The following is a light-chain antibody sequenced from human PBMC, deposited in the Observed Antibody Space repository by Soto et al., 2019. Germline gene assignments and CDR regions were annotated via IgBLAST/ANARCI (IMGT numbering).Light chain of an antibody. CDR3: QPYGSSPPYT. J-gene: IGKJ2*01. V-gene: IGKV3-20*01. CDR2: GAS. Sequence: EIVLTQSPGTLSLSPRERATLSCRASQSVSSSYLAWYQQKPGQAPRLLIYGASSRATGIPDRFSGSGSGTDFTLTLSRLEPEDFAVYYCQPYGSSPPYTFGQGTKLEIK. CDR1: QSVSSSY.